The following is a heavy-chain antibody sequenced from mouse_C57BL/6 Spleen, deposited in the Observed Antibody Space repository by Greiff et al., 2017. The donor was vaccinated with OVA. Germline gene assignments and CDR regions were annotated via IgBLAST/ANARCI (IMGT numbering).Heavy chain of an antibody. CDR1: GYAFSSSW. Sequence: QVQLKESGPELVKPGASVKISCKASGYAFSSSWMNWVKQRPGKGLEWIGRIYPGDGDTNYNGKFKGKATLTADKSSSTAYMQLSSLTSEDSAVYFCARGDVYFDYWGQGTTLTVSS. CDR3: ARGDVYFDY. V-gene: IGHV1-82*01. D-gene: IGHD3-3*01. CDR2: IYPGDGDT. J-gene: IGHJ2*01.